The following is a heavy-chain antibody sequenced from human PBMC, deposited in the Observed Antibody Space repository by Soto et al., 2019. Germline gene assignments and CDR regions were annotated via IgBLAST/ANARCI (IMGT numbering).Heavy chain of an antibody. CDR3: ARDLGGDYYYGMDV. J-gene: IGHJ6*02. CDR2: IYYSGST. CDR1: GGSISSGGYY. D-gene: IGHD2-21*01. V-gene: IGHV4-31*03. Sequence: QVQLQESGPGLVKPSQTLSLTCTVSGGSISSGGYYWSWIRQHPGKGLEWIGYIYYSGSTYYNPSPKGRVTIAVDTSKNRFSLKLSSVTAADTAVYYCARDLGGDYYYGMDVWGQGTTVTVSS.